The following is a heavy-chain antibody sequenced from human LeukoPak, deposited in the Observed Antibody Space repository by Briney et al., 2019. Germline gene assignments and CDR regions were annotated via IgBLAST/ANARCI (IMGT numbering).Heavy chain of an antibody. CDR1: GYNFNNYG. CDR3: ARGDRAFDV. Sequence: ASVKVSCKASGYNFNNYGITWVRQAPGQGLEWTGRISTDNGDTTYAQKFQGRVTMTTDTFTTTVYMELRSLRFDDTAVYYCARGDRAFDVRGQGTMVTVSS. J-gene: IGHJ3*01. CDR2: ISTDNGDT. V-gene: IGHV1-18*01. D-gene: IGHD2-21*02.